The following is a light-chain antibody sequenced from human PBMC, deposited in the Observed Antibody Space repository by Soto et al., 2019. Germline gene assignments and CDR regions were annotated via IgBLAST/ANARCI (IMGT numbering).Light chain of an antibody. J-gene: IGLJ1*01. Sequence: QSVLTQPASVSGSPGQSITISCAGTSSDVGGYKYVSWYQQHPGKALKLMIYEVSNRPSGVSNRFSGSKSGNTASLTISGLQAEDEADYYCNSYTSTYTGVFGTGTKLTVL. V-gene: IGLV2-14*01. CDR3: NSYTSTYTGV. CDR2: EVS. CDR1: SSDVGGYKY.